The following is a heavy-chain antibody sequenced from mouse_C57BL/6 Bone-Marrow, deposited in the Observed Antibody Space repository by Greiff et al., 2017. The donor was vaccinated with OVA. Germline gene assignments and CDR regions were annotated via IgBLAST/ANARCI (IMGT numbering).Heavy chain of an antibody. CDR1: GFTFSDFY. Sequence: DVKLVESGGGLVQSGRSLRLSCATSGFTFSDFYMEWVRQAPGKGLEWIAASRNKANDYTTEYSASVKGRFIVSRDTSQSILYLQMNALRAEDTAIYYCARDDPDVWGTGTTVTVSS. CDR3: ARDDPDV. V-gene: IGHV7-1*01. CDR2: SRNKANDYTT. J-gene: IGHJ1*03.